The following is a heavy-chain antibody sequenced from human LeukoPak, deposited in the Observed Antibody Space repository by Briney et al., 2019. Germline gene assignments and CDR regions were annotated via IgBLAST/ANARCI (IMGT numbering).Heavy chain of an antibody. V-gene: IGHV5-51*01. J-gene: IGHJ5*02. CDR3: ARTPYCGGDCYTNWFDP. D-gene: IGHD2-21*02. Sequence: GESLQISCQGSGYSFTSYWIGWVRQMPGKGLEWMGIIYPGDSDTRYSPSFQGQVTISADKSISTAYLQWSSLKASDTAMYYCARTPYCGGDCYTNWFDPWGQGTLVTVSS. CDR1: GYSFTSYW. CDR2: IYPGDSDT.